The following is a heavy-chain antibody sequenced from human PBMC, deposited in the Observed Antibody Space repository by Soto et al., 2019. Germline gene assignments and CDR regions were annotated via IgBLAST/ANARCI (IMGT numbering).Heavy chain of an antibody. CDR3: AHRRVIVLVLAAPWCFAP. Sequence: QITLKESGPTLVKPTQTLTLTCTFSGFSLSTSGVGVGWIRQPPGKALEWLALIYWDDDKRYSPSLKSRLTTTQDTGNHQVVLTMTNMDPVDTATYYCAHRRVIVLVLAAPWCFAPWCRGTLVAVSS. V-gene: IGHV2-5*02. J-gene: IGHJ5*02. CDR2: IYWDDDK. CDR1: GFSLSTSGVG. D-gene: IGHD2-2*01.